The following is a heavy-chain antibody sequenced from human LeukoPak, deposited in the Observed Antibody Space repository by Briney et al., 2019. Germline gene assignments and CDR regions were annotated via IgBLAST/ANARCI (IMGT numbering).Heavy chain of an antibody. CDR2: IKQDGSEK. D-gene: IGHD6-6*01. Sequence: GGSLRLSCAASGFTFSSYWMSWVRQAPGKGLEWVANIKQDGSEKYYVDSVKGRFTISRDNAKNSLYLQMNSLRAEDTAVYYCARDLGIAARPPLGFDYWGQGTLVTVSS. V-gene: IGHV3-7*01. CDR3: ARDLGIAARPPLGFDY. J-gene: IGHJ4*02. CDR1: GFTFSSYW.